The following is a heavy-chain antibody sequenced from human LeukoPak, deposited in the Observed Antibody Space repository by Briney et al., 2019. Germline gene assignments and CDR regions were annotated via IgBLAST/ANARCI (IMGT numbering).Heavy chain of an antibody. J-gene: IGHJ4*02. CDR2: IKQDGSEK. V-gene: IGHV3-7*03. D-gene: IGHD6-13*01. Sequence: GGSLRLSCAASGFTFSSYWMSWVRQAPGKGLEWVANIKQDGSEKYYVDSVKGRFTISRDNAKNSLYLRMNSLRAEDTAVYYCAREKGYSSSWYDDYWGQGTLVTVSS. CDR3: AREKGYSSSWYDDY. CDR1: GFTFSSYW.